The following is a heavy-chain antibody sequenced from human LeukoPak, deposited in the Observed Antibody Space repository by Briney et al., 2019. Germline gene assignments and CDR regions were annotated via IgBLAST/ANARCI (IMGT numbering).Heavy chain of an antibody. D-gene: IGHD6-19*01. J-gene: IGHJ1*01. CDR2: IYYSGST. CDR3: ARGGIAVAGTAYFQH. Sequence: SETLSLTCTVSGGSISSSSYYWGWIRQPPGKGLEWIGSIYYSGSTYYNPSLKSRVTISVDTSKNQFSLKLSSVTAADTAVYYCARGGIAVAGTAYFQHWGQGTLVTVSS. V-gene: IGHV4-39*07. CDR1: GGSISSSSYY.